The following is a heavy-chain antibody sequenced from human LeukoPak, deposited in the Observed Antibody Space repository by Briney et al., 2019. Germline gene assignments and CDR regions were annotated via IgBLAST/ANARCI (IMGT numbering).Heavy chain of an antibody. CDR1: GGSISSGGYS. D-gene: IGHD6-6*01. CDR2: IYHSGST. Sequence: TLSLTCAVSGGSISSGGYSWSWIRQPPGKGLVWIGYIYHSGSTYYNPSLKSRVTISVDRSKNQFSLKLSSVTAADTAVYYCARTSIAARRANAFDIWGQGTMVTVSS. CDR3: ARTSIAARRANAFDI. J-gene: IGHJ3*02. V-gene: IGHV4-30-2*01.